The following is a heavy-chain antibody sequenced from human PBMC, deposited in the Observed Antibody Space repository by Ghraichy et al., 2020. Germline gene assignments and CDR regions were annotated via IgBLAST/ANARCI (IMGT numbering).Heavy chain of an antibody. CDR3: AKRFGLSRAFDI. D-gene: IGHD3-16*01. CDR2: ISYDGSNK. Sequence: GGSLRLSCAASGFTFSSYGMHWVRQAPGKGLEWVAVISYDGSNKYYADSVKGRFTISRDNSKNTLYLQMNSLRAEDTAVYYCAKRFGLSRAFDIWGQGTMVTVSS. V-gene: IGHV3-30*18. CDR1: GFTFSSYG. J-gene: IGHJ3*02.